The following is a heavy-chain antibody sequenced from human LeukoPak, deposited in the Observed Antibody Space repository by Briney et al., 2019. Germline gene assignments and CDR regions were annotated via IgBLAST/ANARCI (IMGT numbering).Heavy chain of an antibody. D-gene: IGHD6-13*01. CDR1: GFTFSSYA. V-gene: IGHV3-23*01. J-gene: IGHJ4*02. CDR3: ARDVEARISAAGTFDY. Sequence: GGSLRLSCAASGFTFSSYAMSWVRQAPGKGLEWISVISGLGGSTYYADSVKGRFAISRDNSKNTLWLQMNSLRADDTAIYYCARDVEARISAAGTFDYWGQGTLVTVSS. CDR2: ISGLGGST.